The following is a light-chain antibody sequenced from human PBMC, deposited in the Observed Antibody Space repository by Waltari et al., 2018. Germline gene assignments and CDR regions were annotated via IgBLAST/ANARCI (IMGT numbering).Light chain of an antibody. J-gene: IGKJ1*01. CDR2: AAS. CDR3: QQSYSTPWT. V-gene: IGKV1-39*01. Sequence: IQLTQSPSSLSASVGDRVTITCRASQSISSYLNWYQQKPGKAPKLLICAASSLQSGVPSRFSGSGSGTDFTLTISSLQPEDFATYYCQQSYSTPWTFGQGTKVEIK. CDR1: QSISSY.